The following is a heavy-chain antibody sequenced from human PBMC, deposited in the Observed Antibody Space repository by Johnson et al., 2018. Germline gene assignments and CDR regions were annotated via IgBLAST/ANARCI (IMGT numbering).Heavy chain of an antibody. CDR1: GFTFSSYA. D-gene: IGHD3-22*01. Sequence: QVQLVESGGGVVQPGRSLRLSCAASGFTFSSYAMHWVRQAPGKGLEWVAVISYDGSNKYYADSVKGRFTISRDTAKNSLYLQMNSLRGEDTAVYYRAREETTREGYYYLYYYYMDVWGKGTTVTVSS. J-gene: IGHJ6*03. CDR3: AREETTREGYYYLYYYYMDV. V-gene: IGHV3-30-3*01. CDR2: ISYDGSNK.